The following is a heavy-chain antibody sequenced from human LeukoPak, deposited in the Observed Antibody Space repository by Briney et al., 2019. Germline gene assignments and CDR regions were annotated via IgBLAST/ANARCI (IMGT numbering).Heavy chain of an antibody. Sequence: GGSLRLSCAASGFIFSNAWMNWVRQAPGKGLEWVGRIKSKTDGGTTDYAAPVKGRFIISRDDSKNTLYLQMNSLKTEDTALYYCTTVYLTGEGNDYWGQGTLVTASS. CDR1: GFIFSNAW. D-gene: IGHD3-9*01. V-gene: IGHV3-15*07. CDR3: TTVYLTGEGNDY. J-gene: IGHJ4*02. CDR2: IKSKTDGGTT.